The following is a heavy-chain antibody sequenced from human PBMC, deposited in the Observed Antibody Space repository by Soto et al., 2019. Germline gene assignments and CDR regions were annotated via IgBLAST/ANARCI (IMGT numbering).Heavy chain of an antibody. CDR2: ISYDGSNK. Sequence: GSLRLSCAASGFTFSSYGMHWVRQAPGKGLEWVAVISYDGSNKYYADSVKGRFTISRDNSKNTLYLQMNSLRAEDTAVYYCAKPPYCTNGVCYDFDYWGQGTLVTVSS. V-gene: IGHV3-30*18. J-gene: IGHJ4*02. CDR3: AKPPYCTNGVCYDFDY. CDR1: GFTFSSYG. D-gene: IGHD2-8*01.